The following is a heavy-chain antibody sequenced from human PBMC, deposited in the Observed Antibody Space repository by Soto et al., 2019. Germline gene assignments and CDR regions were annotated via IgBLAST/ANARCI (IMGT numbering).Heavy chain of an antibody. CDR3: ARAPYYYDSSGYYSQTLYYFDY. CDR2: IIPIFGTA. V-gene: IGHV1-69*01. Sequence: QVQLVQSGAEVKKPGSSVKVSCKASGGTFSSYAISWVRQASGQGLEWMGGIIPIFGTANYAQKFQGRVTITADESTSTAYMELSSLRSEDTAVYYCARAPYYYDSSGYYSQTLYYFDYWGQGTLVTVSS. CDR1: GGTFSSYA. D-gene: IGHD3-22*01. J-gene: IGHJ4*02.